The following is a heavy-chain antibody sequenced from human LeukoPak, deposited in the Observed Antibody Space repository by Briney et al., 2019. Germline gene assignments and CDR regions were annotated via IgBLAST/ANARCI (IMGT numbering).Heavy chain of an antibody. CDR2: ISGSGGST. Sequence: GGSLRLSCAGSGFTFSSYAMSWVRQAPGKGLEWVSAISGSGGSTYYADSVKGRFTISRDNSKNTLYLQMNSLRAEDTAVYYCAKDRCSAGSCYYAEYFQHSGQGTLVTVSS. V-gene: IGHV3-23*01. J-gene: IGHJ1*01. D-gene: IGHD2-15*01. CDR3: AKDRCSAGSCYYAEYFQH. CDR1: GFTFSSYA.